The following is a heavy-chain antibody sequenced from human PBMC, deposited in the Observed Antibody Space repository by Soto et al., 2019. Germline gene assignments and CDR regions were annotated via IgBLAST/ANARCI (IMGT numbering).Heavy chain of an antibody. CDR3: ARDFDY. V-gene: IGHV3-30-3*01. CDR2: ISYDGSNK. CDR1: GFTFSSYA. J-gene: IGHJ4*01. Sequence: QVQLVEYGGGVVQPGRSLRLSCAASGFTFSSYAMHWVRQDPGKGLEWVAVISYDGSNKYYADSVKGRFTISRDNSKNTLYLQMNSLRAEDTAVYYCARDFDYLGHGTLVTVSS.